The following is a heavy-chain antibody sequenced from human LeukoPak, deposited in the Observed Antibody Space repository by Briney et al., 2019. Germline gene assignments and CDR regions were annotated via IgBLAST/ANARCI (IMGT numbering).Heavy chain of an antibody. Sequence: ASVKVSCKASPDTFTRYGITWVRQAPGQGLEWMGWIRAYNGDTNYAQKFQGRVTMTAERSTNTAYMELRGLTFDDTAMFYCATATATSGSSLYWGQGTLVTVSS. J-gene: IGHJ4*02. CDR3: ATATATSGSSLY. V-gene: IGHV1-18*01. CDR2: IRAYNGDT. CDR1: PDTFTRYG. D-gene: IGHD6-19*01.